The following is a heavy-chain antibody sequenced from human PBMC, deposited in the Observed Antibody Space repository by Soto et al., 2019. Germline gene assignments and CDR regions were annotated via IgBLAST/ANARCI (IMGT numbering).Heavy chain of an antibody. V-gene: IGHV4-34*01. CDR3: AIYTAFDYVFDY. D-gene: IGHD5-12*01. J-gene: IGHJ4*02. CDR1: GGSFSAYY. CDR2: INHRGST. Sequence: SETLSLTCAVYGGSFSAYYWTWIRQPPGKGLEWIGEINHRGSTNYNPSLKGRVTISADASKNQFSLNLTSVTAADTAVYYCAIYTAFDYVFDYWGQGTLVTV.